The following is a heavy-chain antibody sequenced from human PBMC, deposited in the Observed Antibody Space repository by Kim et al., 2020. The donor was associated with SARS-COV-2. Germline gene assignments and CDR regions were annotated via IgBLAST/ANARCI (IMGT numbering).Heavy chain of an antibody. CDR3: ARPPGSSWYYYGMDV. CDR1: GFTFSSYS. D-gene: IGHD6-13*01. J-gene: IGHJ6*02. Sequence: GGSLRLSCAASGFTFSSYSMNWVRQAPGKGLEWVSSISSSSSYIYYADSVKGRFTISRDNAKNSLYLQMNSLRAEDTAVYYCARPPGSSWYYYGMDVWGQGTTVPVSS. V-gene: IGHV3-21*01. CDR2: ISSSSSYI.